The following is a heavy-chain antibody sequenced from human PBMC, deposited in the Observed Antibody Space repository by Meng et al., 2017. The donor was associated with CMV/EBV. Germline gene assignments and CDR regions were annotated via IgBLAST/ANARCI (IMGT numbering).Heavy chain of an antibody. CDR1: VFTVSSNS. D-gene: IGHD1-1*01. V-gene: IGHV3-66*01. CDR3: ARDHSGPLSH. Sequence: VRLVELGGGWSQPGGYLGLACAASVFTVSSNSMSWVRQAPGKGLGWVSVIYGGGSTYYADSVKGRFTISRDNSKNTLYLQMNSLRAEDTAVYYCARDHSGPLSHWGQGTLVTVSS. CDR2: IYGGGST. J-gene: IGHJ4*02.